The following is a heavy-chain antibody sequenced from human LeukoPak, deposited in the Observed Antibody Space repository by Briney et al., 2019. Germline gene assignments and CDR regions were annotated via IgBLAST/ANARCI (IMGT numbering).Heavy chain of an antibody. CDR2: IIPIFGAA. CDR3: ARVALADPYYDFWSGYQYHDY. D-gene: IGHD3-3*01. V-gene: IGHV1-69*13. Sequence: SVKVSCKASGGTFSSYAISWVRQAPGQGLEWMVGIIPIFGAANYAQKFQGRVTINADESTSTAYMELSSLRSEDTAVYYCARVALADPYYDFWSGYQYHDYWGQGTLVTVSS. J-gene: IGHJ4*02. CDR1: GGTFSSYA.